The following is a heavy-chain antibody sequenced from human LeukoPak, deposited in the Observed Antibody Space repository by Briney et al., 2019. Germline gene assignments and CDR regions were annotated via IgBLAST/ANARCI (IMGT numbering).Heavy chain of an antibody. J-gene: IGHJ5*01. D-gene: IGHD3-3*01. V-gene: IGHV1-69*13. CDR3: ARGRRYDFVFEF. CDR2: IIPIFGTA. CDR1: GYTFTGYY. Sequence: SVKVSCKASGYTFTGYYMHWVRQAPGQGLEWMGGIIPIFGTANYAQKFQGRVTITADESTSTAYMELSSLRSEDTAVYYCARGRRYDFVFEFWGQGTLVTVSS.